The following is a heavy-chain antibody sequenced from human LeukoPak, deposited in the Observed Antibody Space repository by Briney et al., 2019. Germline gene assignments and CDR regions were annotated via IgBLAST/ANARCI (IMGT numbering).Heavy chain of an antibody. CDR2: INHSGST. CDR3: ARGRYCSSTSCYTALGYYYYYYMDV. Sequence: PSETLSLTCAVYGGSFSGYYWSWIRQPPGKGLEWIGEINHSGSTNYNPSLKSRVTISVDTSKNQFSLKLSSVTAADTAVYYCARGRYCSSTSCYTALGYYYYYYMDVWGKGTTVTVPS. V-gene: IGHV4-34*01. J-gene: IGHJ6*03. D-gene: IGHD2-2*02. CDR1: GGSFSGYY.